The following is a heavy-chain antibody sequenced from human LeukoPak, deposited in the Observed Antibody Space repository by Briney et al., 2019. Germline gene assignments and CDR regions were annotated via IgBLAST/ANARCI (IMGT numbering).Heavy chain of an antibody. CDR2: IYYSGST. D-gene: IGHD5-24*01. CDR1: GYSISSGYY. Sequence: SETLSLTCTVSGYSISSGYYWGWIRQPPGKGLEWIGSIYYSGSTYYNPSLKSRVTISVDTSKNQFSLKLSSVTAADTAVYYCAREMVEMATIISFDYWGQGTLVTVSS. V-gene: IGHV4-38-2*02. J-gene: IGHJ4*02. CDR3: AREMVEMATIISFDY.